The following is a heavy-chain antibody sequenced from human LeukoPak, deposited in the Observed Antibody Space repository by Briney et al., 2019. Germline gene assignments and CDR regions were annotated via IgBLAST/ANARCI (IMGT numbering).Heavy chain of an antibody. Sequence: ASVKVSCKASGYTFTSYYMHWVRQAPGQGLEWMGIINPSGGSTSYAQKFQGRVTMTRDTSTGTVYMELSSLRSEDTAVYYCAREHTPLAYCGGDCYSGGFDPWGQGTLVTVSS. CDR3: AREHTPLAYCGGDCYSGGFDP. J-gene: IGHJ5*02. V-gene: IGHV1-46*01. CDR2: INPSGGST. D-gene: IGHD2-21*02. CDR1: GYTFTSYY.